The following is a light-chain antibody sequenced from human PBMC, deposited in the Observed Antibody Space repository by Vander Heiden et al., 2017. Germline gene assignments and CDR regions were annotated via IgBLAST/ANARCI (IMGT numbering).Light chain of an antibody. J-gene: IGKJ2*01. Sequence: EIVLTQSPGTLSLSPGERAALSIRASQSVRSSYLAWYQQKPGQAPRLLIYGASSRATGIPDRFSGSGSGTDFTLTISRLEPEDFAVYYCQQYGSSLYTFGQGTKLEIK. V-gene: IGKV3-20*01. CDR3: QQYGSSLYT. CDR2: GAS. CDR1: QSVRSSY.